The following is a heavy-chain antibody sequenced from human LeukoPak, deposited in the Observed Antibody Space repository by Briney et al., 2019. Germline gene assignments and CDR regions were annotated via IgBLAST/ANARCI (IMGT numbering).Heavy chain of an antibody. V-gene: IGHV4-59*01. Sequence: KASETLSLTCTVSGGSISSYYWSWIRQPPGKGLEWIGYIYNSGSTNYNPSLKSRATISGDTSKNQFSLRLSSVTAADTAVYYCARAADYYDISGFYYKWFDPWGQGTLVTVSS. CDR1: GGSISSYY. J-gene: IGHJ5*02. CDR2: IYNSGST. D-gene: IGHD3-22*01. CDR3: ARAADYYDISGFYYKWFDP.